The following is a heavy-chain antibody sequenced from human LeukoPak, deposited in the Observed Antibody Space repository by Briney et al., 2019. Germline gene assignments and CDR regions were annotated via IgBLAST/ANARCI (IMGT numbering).Heavy chain of an antibody. Sequence: SETLSLTCTVSGGSMSGYYWSWIRQPPGKGLEWIGFIYTFGSTKYNPSLKSRVTISGDMSRRQFSLKLTSVTAADTAVYFCARQGGYCSASRCPGGFHYMDVWGKGTTVAVSS. V-gene: IGHV4-4*09. CDR1: GGSMSGYY. D-gene: IGHD2-15*01. CDR2: IYTFGST. J-gene: IGHJ6*03. CDR3: ARQGGYCSASRCPGGFHYMDV.